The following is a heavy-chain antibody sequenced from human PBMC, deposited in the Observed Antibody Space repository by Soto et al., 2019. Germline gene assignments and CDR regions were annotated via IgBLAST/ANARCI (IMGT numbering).Heavy chain of an antibody. CDR2: ISSTSSTK. V-gene: IGHV3-48*02. D-gene: IGHD3-10*01. J-gene: IGHJ6*02. CDR1: GFTFSSYS. Sequence: PGGSLRLSCAASGFTFSSYSMNWVRQAPGKGLEWVSYISSTSSTKSYADSVKGRFTISRDNAKNSLYLQMNSLRDEDTAVYYCARRITMVRGPYYYYGMDVWGQGTTVTVSS. CDR3: ARRITMVRGPYYYYGMDV.